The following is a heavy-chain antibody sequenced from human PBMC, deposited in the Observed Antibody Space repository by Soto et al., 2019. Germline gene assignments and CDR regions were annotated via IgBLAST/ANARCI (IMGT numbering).Heavy chain of an antibody. CDR1: GFTFSSYA. V-gene: IGHV3-23*01. CDR2: ISGSGGST. CDR3: ANGGARLYYYYMDV. Sequence: EVQLLESGGGLVQPGGSLRLSCAASGFTFSSYAMSWVRQAPGKGLEWVSAISGSGGSTYYADSVKGRFTISRDNSKNTLYLQMNSLRAEDTAVYYCANGGARLYYYYMDVWGKGTTVTVSS. D-gene: IGHD5-12*01. J-gene: IGHJ6*03.